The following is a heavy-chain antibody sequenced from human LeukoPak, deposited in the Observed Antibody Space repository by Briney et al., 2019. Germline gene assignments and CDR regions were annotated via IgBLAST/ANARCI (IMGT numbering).Heavy chain of an antibody. D-gene: IGHD5-18*01. CDR1: GFTFSSYA. Sequence: GGSLRLSCAASGFTFSSYAMSWVRQAPGKGLEWVSAISGSGGSTYYADSVKGRFTISRDNSKNTLYLQMNSLRAEDTAVYYCAKGRRSRDTAMATFDYWGQGTLVTVSS. V-gene: IGHV3-23*01. J-gene: IGHJ4*02. CDR3: AKGRRSRDTAMATFDY. CDR2: ISGSGGST.